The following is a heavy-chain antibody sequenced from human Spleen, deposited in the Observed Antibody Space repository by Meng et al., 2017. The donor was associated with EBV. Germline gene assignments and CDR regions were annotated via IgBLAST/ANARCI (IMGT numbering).Heavy chain of an antibody. CDR1: EVSVTRGEYY. J-gene: IGHJ4*02. Sequence: QVQLQEPGPRLVKPPDPLSPPCSVSEVSVTRGEYYWTWIRQSPGKGLEWIGYIHYGGASNYNPSLKSRVTISLDTSKNQFSLRVNAVTAADTAVYFCVRGHSSDWDYFFDSWGLGTLVTVSS. CDR3: VRGHSSDWDYFFDS. V-gene: IGHV4-61*08. D-gene: IGHD6-19*01. CDR2: IHYGGAS.